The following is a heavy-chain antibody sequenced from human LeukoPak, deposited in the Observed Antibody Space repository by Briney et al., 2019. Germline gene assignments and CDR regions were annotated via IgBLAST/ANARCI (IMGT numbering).Heavy chain of an antibody. CDR1: GGSISSSSYY. CDR3: ARGGYSSSKLQGVWFDP. J-gene: IGHJ5*02. V-gene: IGHV4-39*07. CDR2: IYYSGST. D-gene: IGHD6-13*01. Sequence: SETLSLTCTVSGGSISSSSYYWGWIRQPPGKGLEWIGSIYYSGSTYYNPSLKSRVTISVDTSKNQFSLKLSSVTAADTAVYYCARGGYSSSKLQGVWFDPWGQGTLVTVSS.